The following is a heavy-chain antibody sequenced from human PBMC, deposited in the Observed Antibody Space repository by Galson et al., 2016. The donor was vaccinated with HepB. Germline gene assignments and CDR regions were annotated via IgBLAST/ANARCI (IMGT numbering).Heavy chain of an antibody. CDR3: ARGGGLYWFDY. CDR2: IWSDGNKK. V-gene: IGHV3-33*01. CDR1: GFTFSSYA. D-gene: IGHD2-8*02. J-gene: IGHJ4*02. Sequence: SLRLSCATSGFTFSSYAMHWVRQAPGKGLEWVAIIWSDGNKKYYADSVKGRITISRDNSKNSLYLQMNSLRAEDTAVYYCARGGGLYWFDYWGQGTLVTVSS.